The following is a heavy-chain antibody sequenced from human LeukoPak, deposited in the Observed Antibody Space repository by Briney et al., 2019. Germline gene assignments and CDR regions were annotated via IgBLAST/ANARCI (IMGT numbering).Heavy chain of an antibody. J-gene: IGHJ4*02. V-gene: IGHV4-31*03. Sequence: SETLSLTCTVSGGSISSGGYYWSWIRQHPGKGLEWIGYIYYSGSTHYNPSLKSRVTISVDTSKNQFSLKLSSVTAADTAVYYCASYSHYYDSSGYFDYWGQGTLVTVSS. D-gene: IGHD3-22*01. CDR1: GGSISSGGYY. CDR3: ASYSHYYDSSGYFDY. CDR2: IYYSGST.